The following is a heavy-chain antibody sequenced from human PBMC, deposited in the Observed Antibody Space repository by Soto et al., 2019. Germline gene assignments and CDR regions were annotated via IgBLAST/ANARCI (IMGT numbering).Heavy chain of an antibody. D-gene: IGHD6-13*01. Sequence: LSLTCTVSGAFISGYYWSWIRQPAGKGLEWIGRIYTSGSTKYSPSLKSRATMSVDTSKKQFSLKLNSVTAADTAVYYCARESTVAGTDNWFDSWGQGTLVTVSS. CDR3: ARESTVAGTDNWFDS. V-gene: IGHV4-4*07. CDR1: GAFISGYY. J-gene: IGHJ5*01. CDR2: IYTSGST.